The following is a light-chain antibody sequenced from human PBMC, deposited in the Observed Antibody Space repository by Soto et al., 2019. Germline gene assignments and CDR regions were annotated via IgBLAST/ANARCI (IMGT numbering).Light chain of an antibody. J-gene: IGKJ1*01. V-gene: IGKV3-20*01. Sequence: EIVLTQSPGTLSLSPVERATLSCRASQSVSSSYLAWYQQKPGQAPRLLIYGALSRATGIPDRFSGSGSGTDFTLTISRLEPEDFAVYYCQQYGSSPWTFGQGTKVEIK. CDR2: GAL. CDR3: QQYGSSPWT. CDR1: QSVSSSY.